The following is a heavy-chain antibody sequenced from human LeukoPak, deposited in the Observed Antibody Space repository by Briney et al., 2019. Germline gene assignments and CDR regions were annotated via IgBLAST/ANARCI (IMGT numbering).Heavy chain of an antibody. J-gene: IGHJ4*02. CDR3: AKRASGDCGPFDY. Sequence: PGRSLRLSCAASGFTFSSYGMHWVRQAPGKGLEWVSAISGNGDSTYYADSMKGRFTISRDNSKNTLYLQMTSLRAEDTAVYYCAKRASGDCGPFDYWGQGTLVTVSS. D-gene: IGHD2-21*02. CDR2: ISGNGDST. CDR1: GFTFSSYG. V-gene: IGHV3-23*01.